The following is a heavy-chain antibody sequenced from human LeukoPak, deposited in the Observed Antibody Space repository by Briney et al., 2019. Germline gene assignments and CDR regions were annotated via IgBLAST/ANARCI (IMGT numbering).Heavy chain of an antibody. CDR1: GFTFSNYW. V-gene: IGHV3-7*01. D-gene: IGHD5-24*01. CDR2: INQDGRAT. CDR3: ARDVGYNRFDQ. Sequence: GGSLRLSCEASGFTFSNYWMTWVRQAPEKGLEWVANINQDGRATFYVDSVKGRFTISRDNAENSLYLQMSSLRAEDTAVYFCARDVGYNRFDQWGQGTLVTVSS. J-gene: IGHJ4*02.